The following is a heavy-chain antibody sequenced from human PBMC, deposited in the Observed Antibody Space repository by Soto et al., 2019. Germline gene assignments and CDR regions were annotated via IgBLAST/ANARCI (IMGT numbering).Heavy chain of an antibody. D-gene: IGHD5-12*01. CDR1: GFTFSSYW. V-gene: IGHV3-74*01. CDR2: INSDGTST. Sequence: GGSLRLSCVGSGFTFSSYWMHWVRQAPGKGLVWVSRINSDGTSTSYADSVKGRFTISRDNAKNTLHLQMNSLRAEDMAVYYCATETSYGGYAYWGRGTLVTVSS. CDR3: ATETSYGGYAY. J-gene: IGHJ4*02.